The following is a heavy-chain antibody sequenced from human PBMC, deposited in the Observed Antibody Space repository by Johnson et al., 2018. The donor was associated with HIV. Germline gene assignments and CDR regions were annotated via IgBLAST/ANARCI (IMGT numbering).Heavy chain of an antibody. CDR3: ARDKPIVVVMKSDAFDI. D-gene: IGHD3-22*01. CDR2: IKQDGSET. V-gene: IGHV3-7*01. Sequence: EVQLVESGGGVVQPGRSLRLSCAASGFTFSSYWMSWVRQAPGKGLEWVANIKQDGSETYYVDSVKGRFTISRDNAKNSLYLQMNSLRAEDTAVYYCARDKPIVVVMKSDAFDIWGQGTMVTVSS. CDR1: GFTFSSYW. J-gene: IGHJ3*02.